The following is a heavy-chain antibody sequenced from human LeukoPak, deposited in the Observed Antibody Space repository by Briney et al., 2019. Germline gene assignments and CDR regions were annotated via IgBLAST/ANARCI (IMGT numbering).Heavy chain of an antibody. D-gene: IGHD1-14*01. CDR3: ARVLRRKPDY. CDR2: IYYSGST. CDR1: GGPISSSSYY. J-gene: IGHJ4*02. V-gene: IGHV4-39*07. Sequence: SESLSPTCTVSGGPISSSSYYWGWIRQPPGKGLVWIGSIYYSGSTYYNPSLKSRVTISVDTSKNQFSLKLSSVTAADTAVYYCARVLRRKPDYWGQGTLVTVSS.